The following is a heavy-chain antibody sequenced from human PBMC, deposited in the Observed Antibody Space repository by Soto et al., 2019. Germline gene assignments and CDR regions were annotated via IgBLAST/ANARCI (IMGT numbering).Heavy chain of an antibody. V-gene: IGHV4-34*01. J-gene: IGHJ4*02. CDR3: ARGLNYGDYSFYY. CDR1: GGSFSGYY. Sequence: SETLSLTCAVYGGSFSGYYWSWIRQPPGKGLEWIGEINHSGSTNYNPSLKSRVTISVDTSKNQFSLKLSSVTAADTTVYYCARGLNYGDYSFYYWGQGTLVTVSS. CDR2: INHSGST. D-gene: IGHD4-17*01.